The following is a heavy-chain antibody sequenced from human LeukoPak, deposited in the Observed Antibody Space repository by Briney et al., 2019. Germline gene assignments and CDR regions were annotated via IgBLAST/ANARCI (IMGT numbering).Heavy chain of an antibody. Sequence: GRSLRLSCAASGFTFSSYGMHWVRQAPGKGLGWVAVIRYDGSNKYYADSVKGRFTISRDNSKNTLYLQMNSLRAEDTAVYYCARASGSGGFDYWGQGTLVTVSS. J-gene: IGHJ4*02. CDR3: ARASGSGGFDY. V-gene: IGHV3-33*01. D-gene: IGHD3-10*01. CDR1: GFTFSSYG. CDR2: IRYDGSNK.